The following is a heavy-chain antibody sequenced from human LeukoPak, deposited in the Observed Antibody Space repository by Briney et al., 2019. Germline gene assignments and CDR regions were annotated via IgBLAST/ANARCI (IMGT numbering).Heavy chain of an antibody. CDR1: GYTFTGYY. Sequence: ASVKVSCKASGYTFTGYYMHWVRQAPGQGLEWMGWINPNSGGTNYAQKFQGRVTMTRDTSNSTAYMELSMLRSDDTAVYYCARDSAEGYYYYMDVWGKGTTVTVSS. CDR2: INPNSGGT. D-gene: IGHD1-14*01. V-gene: IGHV1-2*02. J-gene: IGHJ6*03. CDR3: ARDSAEGYYYYMDV.